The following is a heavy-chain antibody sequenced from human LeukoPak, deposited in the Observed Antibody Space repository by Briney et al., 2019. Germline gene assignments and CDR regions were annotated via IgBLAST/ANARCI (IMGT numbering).Heavy chain of an antibody. Sequence: ASVKVSCKASGYTFTSYYMHWVRQAPGQGLEWMGIINPSGGSTSYAQKFQGRVTMTRDTSTSTVYMELSSLRSEDTAVYYCARGGYCSGGSCYPPLDYWGQGTLVTVSS. CDR1: GYTFTSYY. CDR2: INPSGGST. CDR3: ARGGYCSGGSCYPPLDY. D-gene: IGHD2-15*01. J-gene: IGHJ4*02. V-gene: IGHV1-46*01.